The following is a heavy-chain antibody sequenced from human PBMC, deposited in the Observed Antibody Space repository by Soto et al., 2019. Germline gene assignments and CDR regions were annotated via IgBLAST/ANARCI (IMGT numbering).Heavy chain of an antibody. Sequence: QVQLVESGGGVVQPGRSLRLSCAASGFTFSTSGMHWVRQAPGKGLEWVAVVWIDGSKRYYGDSVKGRFTISRDISENTVYLKMARLTAEDTAAYYCAIGRPKAICTLPLLDSWGQGTLVTVSS. CDR3: AIGRPKAICTLPLLDS. J-gene: IGHJ4*02. V-gene: IGHV3-33*03. CDR1: GFTFSTSG. D-gene: IGHD2-21*01. CDR2: VWIDGSKR.